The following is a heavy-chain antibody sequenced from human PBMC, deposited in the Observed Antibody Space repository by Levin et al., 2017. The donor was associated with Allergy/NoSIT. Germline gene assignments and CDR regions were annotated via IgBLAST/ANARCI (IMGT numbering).Heavy chain of an antibody. Sequence: GASVKVSCAASGFTFSSYSMNWVRQAPGKGLEWVSSISSSSSYIYYADSVKGRFTISRDNAKNSLYLQMNSLRAEDTAVYYCARDLYYDFWSGYYPYYYYGMDVWGQGTTVTVSS. D-gene: IGHD3-3*01. CDR1: GFTFSSYS. CDR2: ISSSSSYI. J-gene: IGHJ6*02. CDR3: ARDLYYDFWSGYYPYYYYGMDV. V-gene: IGHV3-21*01.